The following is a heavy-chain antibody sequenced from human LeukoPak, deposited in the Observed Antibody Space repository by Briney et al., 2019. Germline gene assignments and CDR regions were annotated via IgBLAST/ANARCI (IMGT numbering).Heavy chain of an antibody. CDR1: GFTFDDYG. J-gene: IGHJ4*02. V-gene: IGHV3-20*04. Sequence: PGHSLRLSCAASGFTFDDYGMSWVRHAPGRGLEWVAGINWNGGSTGYADSVKGRFTISRDNAKNSLYLQMNSLRAEDTAVYYCARVFYPVGAAGRLFDYWGQGTLVTVSS. D-gene: IGHD1-26*01. CDR3: ARVFYPVGAAGRLFDY. CDR2: INWNGGST.